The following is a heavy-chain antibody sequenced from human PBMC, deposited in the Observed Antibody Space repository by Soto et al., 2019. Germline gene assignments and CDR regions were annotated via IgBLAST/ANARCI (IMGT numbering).Heavy chain of an antibody. CDR1: GYTFTGYC. CDR3: ARDRDGDRIYYDSRPIGY. D-gene: IGHD3-22*01. V-gene: IGHV1-2*02. CDR2: INPNSGGT. J-gene: IGHJ4*02. Sequence: ASVKVSCKASGYTFTGYCMHWVRQAPGQGLEWMGWINPNSGGTNYAQKFQGRVTMTRDTSISTAYMELSRLRSDDTAVYYCARDRDGDRIYYDSRPIGYWGQGTLVTV.